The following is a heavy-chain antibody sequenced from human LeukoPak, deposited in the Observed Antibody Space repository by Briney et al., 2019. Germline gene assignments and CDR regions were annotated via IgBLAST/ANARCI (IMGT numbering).Heavy chain of an antibody. D-gene: IGHD3-22*01. V-gene: IGHV4-61*02. CDR1: GGSISSGSYY. J-gene: IGHJ6*02. Sequence: SQTLSLTCTVSGGSISSGSYYWSWIRQPAGTGLEWIGRIYTSGSTNYNPSLKSRVTISLDTSNNQSTMKVNSATAADTAVYYCARDQYEVEDDSSGYPYYYYYGMDVWGQGTTVTVSS. CDR2: IYTSGST. CDR3: ARDQYEVEDDSSGYPYYYYYGMDV.